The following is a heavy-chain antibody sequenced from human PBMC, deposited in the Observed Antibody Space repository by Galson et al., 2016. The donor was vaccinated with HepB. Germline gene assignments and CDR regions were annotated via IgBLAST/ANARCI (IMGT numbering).Heavy chain of an antibody. CDR1: GYSFTSYW. V-gene: IGHV5-10-1*01. J-gene: IGHJ4*02. CDR3: AKWSDISGWSN. CDR2: IDPTDSYT. Sequence: QSGAEVKKPGESLRISCETSGYSFTSYWISWVRQRPGRGLEWMGRIDPTDSYTNYGPSFHGHVTISSDKSISTAYLQWSNLKASDTAIYYCAKWSDISGWSNWGQGTLVTVSS. D-gene: IGHD6-19*01.